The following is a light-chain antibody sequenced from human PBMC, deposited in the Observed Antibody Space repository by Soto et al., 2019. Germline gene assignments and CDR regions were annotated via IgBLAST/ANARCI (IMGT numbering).Light chain of an antibody. CDR3: QQSDKWPCT. CDR1: QNIGTN. CDR2: GAF. J-gene: IGKJ2*02. V-gene: IGKV3-15*01. Sequence: EIVLTQSPATLSVSPGERATLSCRTSQNIGTNLAWYQQKPGQAPRLLIYGAFIRAPGFPVRFRGTGSGSEFTLTTSSLQSEDGAVYYCQQSDKWPCTFGQGTNLEMK.